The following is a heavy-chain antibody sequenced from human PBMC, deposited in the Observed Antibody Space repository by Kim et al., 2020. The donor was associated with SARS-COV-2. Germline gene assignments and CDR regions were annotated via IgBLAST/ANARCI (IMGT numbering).Heavy chain of an antibody. CDR1: GFTFSSYA. CDR3: AKNNVYGDYPRGFDC. D-gene: IGHD4-17*01. J-gene: IGHJ4*02. CDR2: IGASGGST. V-gene: IGHV3-23*01. Sequence: GGSLRLSCGASGFTFSSYAMNWVRQAPGKGLESVSSIGASGGSTYYGDSVKGRFTISRDNSKNTLYLQMNSLRAEDTAVYYCAKNNVYGDYPRGFDCWGQGTLVTVSS.